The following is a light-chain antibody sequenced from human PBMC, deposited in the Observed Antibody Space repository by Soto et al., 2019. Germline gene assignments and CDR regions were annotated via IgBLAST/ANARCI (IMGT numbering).Light chain of an antibody. CDR3: VLSLGGGIPV. Sequence: QTVVTQEPSFSVSPGRTVTLTCGLNSGSVSSDYYPSWYQQTPGQAPRTLIHNTNTRSSGVPDRFSGSILGNEAALTITGAQADDESDYYSVLSLGGGIPVFGGGTQLTVL. V-gene: IGLV8-61*01. CDR2: NTN. J-gene: IGLJ7*01. CDR1: SGSVSSDYY.